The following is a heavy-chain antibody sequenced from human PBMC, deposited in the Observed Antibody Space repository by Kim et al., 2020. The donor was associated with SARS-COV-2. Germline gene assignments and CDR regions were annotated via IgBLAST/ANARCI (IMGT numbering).Heavy chain of an antibody. CDR1: GGSISSYY. J-gene: IGHJ4*02. D-gene: IGHD3-10*01. CDR3: ARGGVLFDY. V-gene: IGHV4-59*01. Sequence: SETLSLTCTVSGGSISSYYWSWIRQPPGKGLEWIGYIYYSGSTNYNPSLKSRVTISVDTSKNQFSLKLSSVTAADTAVYYCARGGVLFDYWGQGTLVTVSS. CDR2: IYYSGST.